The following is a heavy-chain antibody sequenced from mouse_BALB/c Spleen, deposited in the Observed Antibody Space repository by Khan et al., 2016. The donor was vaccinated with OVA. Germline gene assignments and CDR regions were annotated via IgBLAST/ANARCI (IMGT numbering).Heavy chain of an antibody. D-gene: IGHD1-1*01. CDR1: GFSLTSYG. J-gene: IGHJ3*01. Sequence: QVQLKQSGPGLVAPSQSLSITCTVSGFSLTSYGVGWVRQPPGKGLEWLGVIWGDGSTNYRLALISRLNINKDNSKSQVFLKLNSLQTNDTAAYYCAVCYYDRAWIAYWGQGTLVTVSA. V-gene: IGHV2-3*01. CDR2: IWGDGST. CDR3: AVCYYDRAWIAY.